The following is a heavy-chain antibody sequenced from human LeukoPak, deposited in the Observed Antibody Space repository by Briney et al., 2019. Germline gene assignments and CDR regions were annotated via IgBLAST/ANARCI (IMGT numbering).Heavy chain of an antibody. J-gene: IGHJ4*02. D-gene: IGHD1-7*01. Sequence: GRSLRLSCAASGFTFDDYAMHWVRQAPGKGLEWVSGISWNSGSIGYADSVRGRFTISRDNAKNSLYLQMNSLRAEDTALYYCAKDNFGTGLYFDYWGQGTLVTVSS. CDR1: GFTFDDYA. CDR3: AKDNFGTGLYFDY. V-gene: IGHV3-9*01. CDR2: ISWNSGSI.